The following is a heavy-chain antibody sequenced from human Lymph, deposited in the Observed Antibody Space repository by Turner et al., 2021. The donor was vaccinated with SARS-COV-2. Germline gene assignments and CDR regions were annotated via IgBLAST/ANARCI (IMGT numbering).Heavy chain of an antibody. J-gene: IGHJ4*02. D-gene: IGHD3-22*01. Sequence: EVQRVESGGGLVKPGGSLRLSCAASGFSFSRYSMNWVRQAPGKGLEWVSSISSSSSYIYYADSVKGRFTISRDSAKNSLYLQMNSLRAEDTAVYYCARERYDSSGSESYYFDYWGQGTLVTVSS. CDR1: GFSFSRYS. CDR2: ISSSSSYI. CDR3: ARERYDSSGSESYYFDY. V-gene: IGHV3-21*01.